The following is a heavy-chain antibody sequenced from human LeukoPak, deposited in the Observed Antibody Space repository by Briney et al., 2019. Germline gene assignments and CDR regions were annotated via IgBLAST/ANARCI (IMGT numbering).Heavy chain of an antibody. V-gene: IGHV4-34*01. CDR1: GGSFSGYY. D-gene: IGHD2-2*01. CDR2: INHSGST. J-gene: IGHJ6*02. Sequence: SETLSLTCAVYGGSFSGYYWSWIRQPPGKGLEWIGEINHSGSTNYNPSLKSRVTISVDTSKNQFSLKLSSVTAADTAVYYCARYSGKGCSSTSCYAWLGYNYYGMDVWGQGTTVTVSS. CDR3: ARYSGKGCSSTSCYAWLGYNYYGMDV.